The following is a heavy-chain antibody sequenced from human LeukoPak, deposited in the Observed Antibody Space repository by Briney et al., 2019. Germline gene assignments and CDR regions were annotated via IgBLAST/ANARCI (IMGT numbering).Heavy chain of an antibody. CDR3: VKEGNGAFDI. V-gene: IGHV3-64D*09. CDR1: GFTFSSYV. D-gene: IGHD2-8*01. CDR2: VSSIGGST. J-gene: IGHJ3*02. Sequence: GGSLRLSCSASGFTFSSYVMFWVRQAPGKGLEYVSAVSSIGGSTYYADSVKGRFTISRDNSNNTLYLQMISLRPEDTAVYYCVKEGNGAFDIWGQGTMVTVSS.